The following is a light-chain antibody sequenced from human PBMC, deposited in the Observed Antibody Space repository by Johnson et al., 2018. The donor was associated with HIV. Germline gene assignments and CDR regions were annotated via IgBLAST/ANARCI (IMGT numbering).Light chain of an antibody. CDR2: ENN. CDR3: GTWDSSLSVYV. CDR1: SSNIGNNY. Sequence: QSVLTQPPSVSAAPGQKVTISCSGSSSNIGNNYVSWYQQLPGTAPKLLIYENNQRSSGIPDRFSGSKSATSATLGITGIQPGDEADYYCGTWDSSLSVYVFGRGTKVTVL. V-gene: IGLV1-51*01. J-gene: IGLJ1*01.